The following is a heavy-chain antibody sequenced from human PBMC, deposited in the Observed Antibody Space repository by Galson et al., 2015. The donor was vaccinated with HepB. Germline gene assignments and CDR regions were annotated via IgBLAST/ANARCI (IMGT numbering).Heavy chain of an antibody. CDR3: AAGGLGGLLDY. CDR1: RYSLTDLS. V-gene: IGHV1-24*01. J-gene: IGHJ4*02. D-gene: IGHD1-26*01. Sequence: SVKVSCKVSRYSLTDLSMHWVRQAPGKGLEWMGGFEPEDGETIYAQNFQGSVTMTEDTSTDTAYMELSSLKSEDTAVYYCAAGGLGGLLDYWGQGTLVTVSA. CDR2: FEPEDGET.